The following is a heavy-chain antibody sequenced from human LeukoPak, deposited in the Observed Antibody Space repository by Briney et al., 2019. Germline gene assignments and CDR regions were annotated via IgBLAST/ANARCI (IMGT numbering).Heavy chain of an antibody. CDR2: IYYSGST. D-gene: IGHD6-19*01. Sequence: SETLSLTCTVSGGSISSSNYYWGWIRQPPGKGLEWIGSIYYSGSTYYNPSLKSRVTISVDTSKNQFSLKLSSVTAADTAVYYCASSSGWYGGFDYWGQGTLVTVSS. CDR1: GGSISSSNYY. V-gene: IGHV4-39*07. CDR3: ASSSGWYGGFDY. J-gene: IGHJ4*02.